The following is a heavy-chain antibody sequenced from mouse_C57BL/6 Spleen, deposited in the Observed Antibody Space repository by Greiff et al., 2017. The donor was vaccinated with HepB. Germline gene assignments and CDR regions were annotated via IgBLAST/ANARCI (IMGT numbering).Heavy chain of an antibody. J-gene: IGHJ3*01. V-gene: IGHV1-50*01. D-gene: IGHD2-1*01. CDR2: IDPSDSYT. CDR1: GYTFTSYW. CDR3: ASGHYGNSWFAY. Sequence: QVQLKQPGAELVKPGASVKLSCKASGYTFTSYWMQWVKQRPGQGLEWMGEIDPSDSYTNYNQKFKGKATLTVDTSSSTAYMQLNSLTSEDSAVYYCASGHYGNSWFAYWGQGTLVTVSA.